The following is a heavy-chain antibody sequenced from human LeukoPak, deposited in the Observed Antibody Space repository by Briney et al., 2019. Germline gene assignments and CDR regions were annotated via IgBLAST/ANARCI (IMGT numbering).Heavy chain of an antibody. D-gene: IGHD3-3*01. CDR2: INSDGSST. CDR3: ARGRYYDFWSGYPTGMDV. CDR1: GFTFSSYW. J-gene: IGHJ6*02. V-gene: IGHV3-74*01. Sequence: SGGSLRLSCAASGFTFSSYWMPWVRQAPGKGLVWVSRINSDGSSTSYADSVKGRFTISRDNAKNTLYLQMNSLRAEDTAVYCCARGRYYDFWSGYPTGMDVWGQGTTVTVSS.